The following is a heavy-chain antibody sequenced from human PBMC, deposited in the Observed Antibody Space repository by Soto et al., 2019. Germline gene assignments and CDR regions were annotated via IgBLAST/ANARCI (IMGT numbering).Heavy chain of an antibody. V-gene: IGHV1-69*01. CDR2: VIPIFGTP. D-gene: IGHD2-15*01. Sequence: QVQLVQSGAEVKKPGSSVKVSCKAPGGTFSTYAISWVRQAPGQELEWVGGVIPIFGTPKYAQKFQGRVTITAYESTSTGYMELRSLRSEDTAVYYCARSQGGSSSLDIYYYYYYGMDVWGQGTTVNVSS. CDR3: ARSQGGSSSLDIYYYYYYGMDV. J-gene: IGHJ6*02. CDR1: GGTFSTYA.